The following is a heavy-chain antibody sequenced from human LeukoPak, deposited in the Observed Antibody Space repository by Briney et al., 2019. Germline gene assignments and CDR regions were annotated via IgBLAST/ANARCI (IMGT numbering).Heavy chain of an antibody. CDR1: GYTFTSYD. V-gene: IGHV1-8*01. J-gene: IGHJ4*02. CDR2: MSPNSGNT. CDR3: ARETTLPPYYFDY. D-gene: IGHD1-1*01. Sequence: GSVKVSCKASGYTFTSYDITWVRPAPGQGLEWMGWMSPNSGNTGYAQKFQGRVTMTRNTSITTAYMELSSLTSEDTAVYYCARETTLPPYYFDYWGRGSQVTVSP.